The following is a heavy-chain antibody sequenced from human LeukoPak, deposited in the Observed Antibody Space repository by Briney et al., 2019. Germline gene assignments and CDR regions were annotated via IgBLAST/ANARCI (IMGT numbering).Heavy chain of an antibody. CDR1: GGSFSGYY. J-gene: IGHJ5*02. CDR2: INHSGST. V-gene: IGHV4-34*01. D-gene: IGHD6-13*01. Sequence: SETLSLTCAVYGGSFSGYYWSWIRQPPGKGLEWIGEINHSGSTNYSPSLKSRVTISVDTSKNQFSLKLSSVTAADTAVYYCARASRAAAGTASGWFDPWGQGTLVTVSS. CDR3: ARASRAAAGTASGWFDP.